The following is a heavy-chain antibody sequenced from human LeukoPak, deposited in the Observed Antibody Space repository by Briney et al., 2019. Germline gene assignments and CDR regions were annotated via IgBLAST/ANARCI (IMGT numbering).Heavy chain of an antibody. CDR1: GFTFSSYP. Sequence: PGGSLRLSCAASGFTFSSYPMSWVRQTPGKGLEWVSRISDSALTTDYADSVKGRFTISRDNSKNTLYLQMNSLRAEDAAVYYCAKERATCHCNYIDPFDVWGRGTVITVSS. CDR2: ISDSALTT. CDR3: AKERATCHCNYIDPFDV. D-gene: IGHD1-7*01. V-gene: IGHV3-23*01. J-gene: IGHJ3*01.